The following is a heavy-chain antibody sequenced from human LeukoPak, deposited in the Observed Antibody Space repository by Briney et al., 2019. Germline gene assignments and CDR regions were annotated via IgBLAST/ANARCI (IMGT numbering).Heavy chain of an antibody. CDR1: GYTFTSYY. CDR3: ARSGWMSGYAKRLDY. Sequence: ASVKVSCKASGYTFTSYYMHWVRQAPERGLEWMGIINPSGGSTSYAQKFQGRVTMTRDTSTSTVYMELSSLRSEDTAVYYCARSGWMSGYAKRLDYRGQGTLVTVSS. D-gene: IGHD5-12*01. V-gene: IGHV1-46*01. J-gene: IGHJ4*02. CDR2: INPSGGST.